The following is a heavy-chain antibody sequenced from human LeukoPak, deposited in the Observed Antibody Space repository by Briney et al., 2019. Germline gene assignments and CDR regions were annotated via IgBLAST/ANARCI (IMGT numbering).Heavy chain of an antibody. Sequence: NTSETLSLTCAVYGGSFSGYYWSWIRQPPGKGLEWIGEINHSGSTNYNPSLKSRVTISVDTSKNQFSLKLSSVTAADTAVYYCARMGRRYCGGDCYSFAFDYWGQGTLVTVSS. D-gene: IGHD2-21*02. J-gene: IGHJ4*02. V-gene: IGHV4-34*01. CDR3: ARMGRRYCGGDCYSFAFDY. CDR2: INHSGST. CDR1: GGSFSGYY.